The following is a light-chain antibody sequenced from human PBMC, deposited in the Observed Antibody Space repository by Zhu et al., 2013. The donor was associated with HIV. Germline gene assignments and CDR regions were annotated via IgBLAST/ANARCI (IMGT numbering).Light chain of an antibody. CDR1: NSNIGSST. V-gene: IGLV1-44*01. J-gene: IGLJ1*01. CDR3: AARDDSLSAFYV. Sequence: QSVVTQPPSASGTPGQRVTISCSGSNSNIGSSTVNWYQQFPGTAPKLIIYNNDQRPSGVPDRFSGSKSGTSASLAIRGLRPEDEAEYYCAARDDSLSAFYVFGTGTKVAVL. CDR2: NND.